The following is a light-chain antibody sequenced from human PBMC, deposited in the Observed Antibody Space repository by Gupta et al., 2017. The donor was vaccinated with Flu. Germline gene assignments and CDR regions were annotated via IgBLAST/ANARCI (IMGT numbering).Light chain of an antibody. CDR2: QYN. CDR1: KLGDRF. Sequence: SYELLQSPSVSVSPGRTASIPCPGDKLGDRFVCWYQLQARQAPVMVIYQYNKRPSGIPERFSGSSSGKTATLTIDGTQAMDEADYYCQAWDSTTVVFGGGTKLAVL. J-gene: IGLJ2*01. V-gene: IGLV3-1*01. CDR3: QAWDSTTVV.